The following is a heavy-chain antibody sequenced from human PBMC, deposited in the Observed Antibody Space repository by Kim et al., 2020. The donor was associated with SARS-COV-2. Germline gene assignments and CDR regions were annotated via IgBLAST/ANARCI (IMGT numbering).Heavy chain of an antibody. CDR3: ARDRRVGATFYYYYYGMDV. V-gene: IGHV1-46*01. Sequence: ASVKVSCKASGYTFTSYYMHWVRQAPGQGLEWMGIINPSGGSTSYAQKFQGRVTMTRDTSTSTVYMELSSLRSEDTAVYYCARDRRVGATFYYYYYGMDVWGQGTTVTVSS. CDR2: INPSGGST. D-gene: IGHD1-26*01. J-gene: IGHJ6*02. CDR1: GYTFTSYY.